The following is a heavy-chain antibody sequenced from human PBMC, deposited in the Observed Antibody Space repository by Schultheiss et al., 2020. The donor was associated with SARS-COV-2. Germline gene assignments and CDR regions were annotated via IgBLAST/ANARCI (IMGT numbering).Heavy chain of an antibody. J-gene: IGHJ4*02. CDR3: AKDSFSWGGVYFDY. Sequence: GESLKISCAASGFTFSSYAMSWVRQAPGKGLEWVSAISGSGGSTYYADSVKGRFTISRDNSKNTLYLQMNSLRAEDTAVYYCAKDSFSWGGVYFDYWGQGTLVTVSS. CDR2: ISGSGGST. D-gene: IGHD3-16*01. V-gene: IGHV3-23*01. CDR1: GFTFSSYA.